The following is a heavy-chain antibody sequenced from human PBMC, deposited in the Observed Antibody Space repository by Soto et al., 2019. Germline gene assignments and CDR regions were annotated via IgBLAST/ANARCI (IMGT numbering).Heavy chain of an antibody. CDR3: ASTDTAMVHLDC. CDR1: GFTFSSYA. J-gene: IGHJ4*02. CDR2: IGGSGAST. V-gene: IGHV3-23*01. D-gene: IGHD5-18*01. Sequence: GGALRLSCAASGFTFSSYAMSRVRQAPGKGLKWVSAIGGSGASTYYADSVKGRFTIARDNSKITLYLQMNSLRAEDTAVYYCASTDTAMVHLDCWGQGPLVTVSS.